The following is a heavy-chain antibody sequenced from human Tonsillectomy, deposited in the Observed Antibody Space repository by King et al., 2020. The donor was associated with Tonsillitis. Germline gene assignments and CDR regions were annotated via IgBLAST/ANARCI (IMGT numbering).Heavy chain of an antibody. V-gene: IGHV5-10-1*03. J-gene: IGHJ6*02. CDR3: ATRPLESKANYYYYYGMDV. Sequence: QLVQSGAEVKKPGESLRISCKGSGYSFTIYWISWVRQMPGKGLEWMGKIDPSDSYTNYSPSFQGHVTISADKSISTAYLQWSSLKATDTAVYYCATRPLESKANYYYYYGMDVWGQGITVTVSS. D-gene: IGHD5/OR15-5a*01. CDR1: GYSFTIYW. CDR2: IDPSDSYT.